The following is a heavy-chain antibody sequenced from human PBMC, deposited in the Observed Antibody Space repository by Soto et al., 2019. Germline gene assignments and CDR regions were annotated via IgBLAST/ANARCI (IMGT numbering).Heavy chain of an antibody. J-gene: IGHJ6*04. CDR3: VKDWSGEKCPCMDV. CDR1: GFTFWNYA. CDR2: ISRNGDRT. V-gene: IGHV3-23*01. Sequence: EVQLLESGGGLGQPGGSLRLSCEASGFTFWNYAMTWVRQAPGKGPEWVSSISRNGDRTYYLDSVKGRFIISRDNSENTLFLQMDSLRAEDAAIYYCVKDWSGEKCPCMDVWGKGTTVTVSS. D-gene: IGHD3-3*01.